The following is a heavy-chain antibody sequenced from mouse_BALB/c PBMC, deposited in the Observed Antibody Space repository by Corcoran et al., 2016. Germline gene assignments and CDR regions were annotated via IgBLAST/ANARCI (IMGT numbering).Heavy chain of an antibody. V-gene: IGHV1S136*01. CDR2: INPYNDGT. CDR1: GYTFTSYV. J-gene: IGHJ4*01. D-gene: IGHD2-1*01. CDR3: AREGMGGNYDYAMDY. Sequence: EVQLQQSGPELVKPGASVKMSCKASGYTFTSYVMHWVKQKPGQGLEWIGYINPYNDGTKYNEKFKGKATLTSDKSSSTAYMELSSLTSEDSAVYYCAREGMGGNYDYAMDYWGQGTSVTVSS.